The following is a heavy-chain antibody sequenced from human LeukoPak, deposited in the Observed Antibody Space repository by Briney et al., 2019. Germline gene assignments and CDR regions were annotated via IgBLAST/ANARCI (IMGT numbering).Heavy chain of an antibody. CDR1: GGSFSSYY. V-gene: IGHV4-59*08. CDR3: AGHGGSYCFDY. CDR2: MYNSESA. D-gene: IGHD1-26*01. Sequence: SQTLSLTRTVSGGSFSSYYWGSVRQPPGKGREWIEYMYNSESAMLNPCLESRVTIALDTSRNQFSLKLSSVTAAGTAVYYRAGHGGSYCFDYWGQGCLVTVSS. J-gene: IGHJ4*02.